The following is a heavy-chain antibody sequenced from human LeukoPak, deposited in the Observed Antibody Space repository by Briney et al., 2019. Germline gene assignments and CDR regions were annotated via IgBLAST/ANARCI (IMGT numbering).Heavy chain of an antibody. CDR2: IYSSRS. D-gene: IGHD1-26*01. Sequence: SETLSLTCTVSGASISSYYWSWIRQPAGEGLEWIGRIYSSRSIYNPSLKSRVTMSVDTSKNQFSLKLSSVTAADTAVYYCARAAGRDTTSGLDFDYWGQGILVTVSS. J-gene: IGHJ4*02. CDR3: ARAAGRDTTSGLDFDY. V-gene: IGHV4-4*07. CDR1: GASISSYY.